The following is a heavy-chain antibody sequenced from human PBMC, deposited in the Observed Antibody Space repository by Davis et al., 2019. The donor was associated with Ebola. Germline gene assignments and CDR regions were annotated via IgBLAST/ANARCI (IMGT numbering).Heavy chain of an antibody. CDR3: ARSWEGFT. Sequence: GESLKISCAASGFMLSSFSMTWIRQAPGKGLEWVASTQQGGGEKYYVDSVKGRFTISRDNARNSLSLQMSSLRAEDTAVYYCARSWEGFTWGQGTLVTVSS. CDR1: GFMLSSFS. CDR2: TQQGGGEK. V-gene: IGHV3-7*01. D-gene: IGHD1-26*01. J-gene: IGHJ5*02.